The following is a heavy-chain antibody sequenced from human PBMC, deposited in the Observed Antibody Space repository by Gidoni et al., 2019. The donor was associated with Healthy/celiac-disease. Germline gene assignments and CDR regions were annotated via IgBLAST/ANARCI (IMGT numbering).Heavy chain of an antibody. CDR2: IVPIFGTA. D-gene: IGHD3-22*01. V-gene: IGHV1-69*01. Sequence: QVPLVPSGAEVKTVSCKASGGTLSGYALSWVRQAPGQGLEWMGGIVPIFGTANYAQKFQGRVTITADESTSTAYMELSSLRSEDTAVYYCARGTYYYESSGYYAEYFQHWGQGTLVTVSS. CDR1: GGTLSGYA. CDR3: ARGTYYYESSGYYAEYFQH. J-gene: IGHJ1*01.